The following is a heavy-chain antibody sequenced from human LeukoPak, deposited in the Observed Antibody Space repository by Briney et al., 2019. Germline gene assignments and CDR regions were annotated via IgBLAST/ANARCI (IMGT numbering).Heavy chain of an antibody. CDR2: VSRTSSTI. D-gene: IGHD1-26*01. Sequence: GGSLRLSCAVSGFTFSNYSMNWVRQAPGKGLEWVSYVSRTSSTILYADSVRGRFTISRDKAKNSVYLQMNSLRDEDTAVYYCVRIRDSGSYYFYYGMDVWGQGTTVTVSS. CDR1: GFTFSNYS. CDR3: VRIRDSGSYYFYYGMDV. V-gene: IGHV3-48*02. J-gene: IGHJ6*02.